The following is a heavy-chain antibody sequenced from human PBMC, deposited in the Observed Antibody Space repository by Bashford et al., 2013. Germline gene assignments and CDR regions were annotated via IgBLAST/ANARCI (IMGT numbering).Heavy chain of an antibody. D-gene: IGHD1-26*01. J-gene: IGHJ4*03. CDR3: ARLSLRGSYIDY. CDR1: GGSISSYY. V-gene: IGHV4-59*08. Sequence: SETLSLTCTISGGSISSYYWSWVRQPPGKGLEWIGYIYSTGTTNYNPSLESRVTISLGTSKKQFSLKLSFVTASDTAVYFCARLSLRGSYIDYVGPGEPWSTVSS. CDR2: IYSTGTT.